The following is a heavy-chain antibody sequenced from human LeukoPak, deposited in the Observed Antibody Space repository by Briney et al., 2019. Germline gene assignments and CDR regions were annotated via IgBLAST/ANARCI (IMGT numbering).Heavy chain of an antibody. J-gene: IGHJ3*02. CDR1: GGSFSGYY. CDR3: AREGQQLVRGAFDI. D-gene: IGHD6-13*01. V-gene: IGHV4-34*01. Sequence: SETLSLTCAVYGGSFSGYYWSWIRQPPGKGLEWIGEINHSGSTNYNPSLKSRVTISVDTSKNQFSLKLSSVTAEDTAVYYCAREGQQLVRGAFDIWGQGTMVTVSS. CDR2: INHSGST.